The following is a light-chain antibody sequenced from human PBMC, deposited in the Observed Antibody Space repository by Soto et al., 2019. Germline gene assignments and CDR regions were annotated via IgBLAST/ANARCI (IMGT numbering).Light chain of an antibody. CDR2: AAS. CDR1: QTITTF. CDR3: QQSYSSPIT. J-gene: IGKJ5*01. V-gene: IGKV1-39*01. Sequence: DIQMTQSPSSLSASVGDRVTITCRASQTITTFLSWYQQREGKAPKFLIYAASSLQSGVPSRFSGSGSGTDFTLTVNSLQPEDFAIYYCQQSYSSPITFGQGTRLEIK.